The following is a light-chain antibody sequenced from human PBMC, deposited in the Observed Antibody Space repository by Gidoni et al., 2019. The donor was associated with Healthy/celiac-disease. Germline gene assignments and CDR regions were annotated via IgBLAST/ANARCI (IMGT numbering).Light chain of an antibody. CDR2: SNN. CDR1: SSNNGTNT. Sequence: QSVLTQPPSASVTPGQRVTISCSGSSSNNGTNTVNWYQQLPGTAPKLLIYSNNQRPSGVPDRFSGSKSGTSASLAISGLQSEDEADFYCAAWDDSLNGVVFGGGTKLTVL. CDR3: AAWDDSLNGVV. V-gene: IGLV1-44*01. J-gene: IGLJ2*01.